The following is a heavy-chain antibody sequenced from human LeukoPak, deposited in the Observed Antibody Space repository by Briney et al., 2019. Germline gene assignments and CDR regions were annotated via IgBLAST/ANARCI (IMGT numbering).Heavy chain of an antibody. D-gene: IGHD6-13*01. Sequence: GASVKVSCKASGYTFTGYYMHWVRQAPGQGLEWMGWINPNSGGTNYAQKFQGRVTMTRDTSISTAYMELSRLRSDDTAVYYRARGIGSSWTNWFDPWGQGTLVTVSS. CDR3: ARGIGSSWTNWFDP. CDR1: GYTFTGYY. J-gene: IGHJ5*02. V-gene: IGHV1-2*02. CDR2: INPNSGGT.